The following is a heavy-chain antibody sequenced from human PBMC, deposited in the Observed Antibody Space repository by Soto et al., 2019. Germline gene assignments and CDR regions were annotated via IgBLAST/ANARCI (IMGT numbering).Heavy chain of an antibody. CDR1: GYTFSSFG. D-gene: IGHD4-17*01. Sequence: VELVQSGAEVKKPGASVRVCCKASGYTFSSFGLSWVRRAPGQGPEWMGWISPETGKTEYSHKFQGRVTMTTDTSTRTLFLDLGSLTSDDTAVYYCTRDLFFISTSTVTTDAFWGQGTLVTVSS. CDR2: ISPETGKT. V-gene: IGHV1-18*04. CDR3: TRDLFFISTSTVTTDAF. J-gene: IGHJ4*02.